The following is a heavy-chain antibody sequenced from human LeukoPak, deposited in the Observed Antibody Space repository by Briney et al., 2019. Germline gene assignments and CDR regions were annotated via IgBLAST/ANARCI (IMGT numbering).Heavy chain of an antibody. Sequence: SETLSLTCTVSGGSLIDHYWSWIRQPPGKGLEWIGYIYYSGTTKYNPSLKSRVTLSVDTTKNQFSLNLSSVTAANTAVYYCARTSYDYDTSGYNWYFALWGRGTLVTVSS. CDR3: ARTSYDYDTSGYNWYFAL. CDR1: GGSLIDHY. CDR2: IYYSGTT. D-gene: IGHD3-22*01. J-gene: IGHJ2*01. V-gene: IGHV4-59*08.